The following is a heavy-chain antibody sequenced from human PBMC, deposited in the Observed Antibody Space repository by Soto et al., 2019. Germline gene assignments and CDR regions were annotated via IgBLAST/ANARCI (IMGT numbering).Heavy chain of an antibody. J-gene: IGHJ6*02. Sequence: QVQAVQSGADVKKPGSSVKVYCKASGGTFISYVISWVRQAPGQGLEWMGRIIPIFGTADYAQKFQGRVTITADESTSTAYMELSSLRSEYTAVYYCASESGRNRGMDVWGQGTTITVSS. CDR2: IIPIFGTA. V-gene: IGHV1-69*18. CDR3: ASESGRNRGMDV. D-gene: IGHD5-12*01. CDR1: GGTFISYV.